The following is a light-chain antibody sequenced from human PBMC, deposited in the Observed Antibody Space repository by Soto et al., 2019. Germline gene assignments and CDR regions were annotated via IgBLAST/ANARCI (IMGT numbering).Light chain of an antibody. V-gene: IGLV3-21*04. J-gene: IGLJ2*01. Sequence: SYELTQPPSVTVAPGETARISCGGNNIGSKSLFWYQQKAGQAPVLVIYYDTNRPSGIPERFSGSNSGNTATLTISRVEVGDEADYYCQVWDSSSGHREVFGGETKLTVL. CDR2: YDT. CDR1: NIGSKS. CDR3: QVWDSSSGHREV.